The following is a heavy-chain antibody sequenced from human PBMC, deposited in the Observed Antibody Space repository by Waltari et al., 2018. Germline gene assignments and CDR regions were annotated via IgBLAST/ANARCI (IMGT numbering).Heavy chain of an antibody. D-gene: IGHD1-26*01. J-gene: IGHJ4*02. V-gene: IGHV1-8*01. CDR3: ARGTRGGSYRG. CDR2: MNPNSGNT. Sequence: QVQLVQSGAEVKKPGASVKVSCKASGYTLPRYDINVVRQATGQGLGGMGWMNPNSGNTGYAQKCEGRVTRTRNTSISTADMELSSLRSEDTAVYYCARGTRGGSYRGWGQGTLVTVSS. CDR1: GYTLPRYD.